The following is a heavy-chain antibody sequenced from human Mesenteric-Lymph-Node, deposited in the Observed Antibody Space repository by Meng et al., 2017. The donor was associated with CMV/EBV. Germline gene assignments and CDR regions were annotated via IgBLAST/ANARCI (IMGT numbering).Heavy chain of an antibody. CDR2: ISAYNGHT. CDR1: TLTSYV. Sequence: TLTSYVITWVRQAPGQGLEWMGWISAYNGHTNYAQKFQGRVTITADESTSTAYMELSSLRSEDTAVYYCARDPTTSGAAPPIWFDPWGQGTLVTVSS. CDR3: ARDPTTSGAAPPIWFDP. D-gene: IGHD1-26*01. V-gene: IGHV1-18*01. J-gene: IGHJ5*02.